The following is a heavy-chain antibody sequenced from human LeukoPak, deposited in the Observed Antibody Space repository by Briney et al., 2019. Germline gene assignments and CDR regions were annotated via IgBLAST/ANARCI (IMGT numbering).Heavy chain of an antibody. J-gene: IGHJ3*02. V-gene: IGHV4-61*02. CDR3: ARARNYYDSSDYYYEGDAFDI. Sequence: SQTLSLTCTVSAGSMNIGTYYWNWIRQPAGKGLEWIGRIYTTGSTHYNPSLKSRVTISVDTSKNQFSLKLSSVTAADTAVYFCARARNYYDSSDYYYEGDAFDIWGQGTMVTVSS. CDR1: AGSMNIGTYY. CDR2: IYTTGST. D-gene: IGHD3-22*01.